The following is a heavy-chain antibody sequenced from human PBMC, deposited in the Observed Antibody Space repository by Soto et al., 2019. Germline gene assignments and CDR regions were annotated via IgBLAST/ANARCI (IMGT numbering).Heavy chain of an antibody. CDR3: AKTIKLGYCSGGSGYLFDY. CDR2: ISGSGGST. D-gene: IGHD2-15*01. J-gene: IGHJ4*02. V-gene: IGHV3-23*01. Sequence: GGSLRLSCAASGFTFSSYAMSWVRQAPGKGLEWVSAISGSGGSTYYADSVKGRFTISRDNSKNTLYLQMNSLRAEDTAVYYCAKTIKLGYCSGGSGYLFDYWGQGTLVTVSS. CDR1: GFTFSSYA.